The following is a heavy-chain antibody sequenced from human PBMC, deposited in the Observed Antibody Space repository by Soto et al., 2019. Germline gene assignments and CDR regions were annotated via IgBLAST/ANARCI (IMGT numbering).Heavy chain of an antibody. CDR3: ARGRITIFGVVIITYYGMDV. D-gene: IGHD3-3*01. J-gene: IGHJ6*02. V-gene: IGHV6-1*01. Sequence: SQTLSLTCALSVDSLSSNIAAWTWIRQSPWRGLEWLGRTYYRSKWCNDYAVSVKSRITINPDTSKTQFSLQLNSVTPEDTAVYYCARGRITIFGVVIITYYGMDVRGQGTTVTVSS. CDR2: TYYRSKWCN. CDR1: VDSLSSNIAA.